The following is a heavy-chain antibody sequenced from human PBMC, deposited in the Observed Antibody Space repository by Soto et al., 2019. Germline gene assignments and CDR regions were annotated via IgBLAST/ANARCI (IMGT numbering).Heavy chain of an antibody. J-gene: IGHJ1*01. CDR3: AGGVWFGELDH. V-gene: IGHV3-64*01. D-gene: IGHD3-10*01. CDR2: ISSNGGST. CDR1: GFTFSSYA. Sequence: GGSLRLSCAASGFTFSSYAMHWVRQAPGKGLEYVSAISSNGGSTYYANSVKGRFTISRDNSKNTLYLQMGSLRAEDMAEYYGAGGVWFGELDHWGQGTLVTVSS.